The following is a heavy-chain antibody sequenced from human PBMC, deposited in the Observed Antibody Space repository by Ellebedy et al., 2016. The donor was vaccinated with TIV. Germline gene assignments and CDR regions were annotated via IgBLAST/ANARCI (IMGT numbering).Heavy chain of an antibody. V-gene: IGHV3-7*01. Sequence: GESLKISCEASGFTFSNYWMTWVRQAPGKGLEWVANIKQDGSEKYYVDSVKGRFPISRDNAKNSLYLQMNSLRAEDTAVYYCARDQWLGRAYYFDYWGQGTLVTVSS. CDR2: IKQDGSEK. CDR1: GFTFSNYW. CDR3: ARDQWLGRAYYFDY. D-gene: IGHD6-19*01. J-gene: IGHJ4*02.